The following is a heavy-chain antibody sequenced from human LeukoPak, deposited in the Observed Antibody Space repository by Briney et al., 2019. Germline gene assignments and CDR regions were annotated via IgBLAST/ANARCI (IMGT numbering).Heavy chain of an antibody. V-gene: IGHV4-59*12. CDR3: ARGVTDSYGYNDYNYMDV. D-gene: IGHD5-18*01. J-gene: IGHJ6*03. Sequence: SETLSLTCTVSGGSISSYYWSWIRQPPGKGLECIGSIYYSGSTNYNPSLKSRVTMSVDTSKNQFSLKLTSVTAADTAVYYCARGVTDSYGYNDYNYMDVWGKGTTVTVSS. CDR1: GGSISSYY. CDR2: IYYSGST.